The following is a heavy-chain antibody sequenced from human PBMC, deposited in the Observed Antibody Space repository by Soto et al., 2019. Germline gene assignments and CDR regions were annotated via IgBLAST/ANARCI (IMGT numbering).Heavy chain of an antibody. V-gene: IGHV4-39*01. CDR3: GRVGFNWNAAYYGMDA. Sequence: PSETLSLTCTVSGGSISSSSYYWGWIRQPPGKGLEWIGSIYYSGSTYYNPSLKSRVTISVDTSKNQFSPKLSSVTAADTAVYYCGRVGFNWNAAYYGMDAWGQGTTLTVSS. CDR2: IYYSGST. J-gene: IGHJ6*02. CDR1: GGSISSSSYY. D-gene: IGHD1-20*01.